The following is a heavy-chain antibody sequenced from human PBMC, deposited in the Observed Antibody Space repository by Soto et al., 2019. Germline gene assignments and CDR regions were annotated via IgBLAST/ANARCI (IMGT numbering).Heavy chain of an antibody. J-gene: IGHJ5*02. CDR2: ISAYNGET. CDR3: ARSGRPDPEVVVGYTPFDP. D-gene: IGHD2-15*01. Sequence: VQLVQSGAEVKKPRASVKVSCKASGSTFTNYDINCVRQAPAQALSPLGTISAYNGETNYAQQLQGTVTMTTDTSTSTAYMELRRLRSYDTAVYYCARSGRPDPEVVVGYTPFDPWGQGTLVTVSS. V-gene: IGHV1-18*01. CDR1: GSTFTNYD.